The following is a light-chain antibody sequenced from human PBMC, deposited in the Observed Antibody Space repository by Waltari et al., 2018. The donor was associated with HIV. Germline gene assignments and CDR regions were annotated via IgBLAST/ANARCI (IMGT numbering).Light chain of an antibody. J-gene: IGLJ3*02. CDR2: DVT. V-gene: IGLV2-14*03. Sequence: SSDVGGYNYVSWYQQHPGKAPKLMIYDVTNRPSGVSNRFSGSKSGNTASLTISGLQLEDEADYYCSSYTSSSTWVFGGGTKLTVL. CDR1: SSDVGGYNY. CDR3: SSYTSSSTWV.